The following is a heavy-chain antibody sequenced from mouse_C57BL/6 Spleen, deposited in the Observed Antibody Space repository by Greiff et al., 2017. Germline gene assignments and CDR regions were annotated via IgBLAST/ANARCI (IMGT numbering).Heavy chain of an antibody. CDR1: GYTFTSYW. D-gene: IGHD1-1*01. CDR2: IDPSDSYT. J-gene: IGHJ3*01. V-gene: IGHV1-50*01. Sequence: VQLQQPGAELVKPGASVKLSCKASGYTFTSYWMQWVKQRPGQGLEWIGEIDPSDSYTHYNQKFKGKATLTVDTSSSTAYMQLSSLTSEDSAVYYGAGGSPWFAYWGQGTLVTVSA. CDR3: AGGSPWFAY.